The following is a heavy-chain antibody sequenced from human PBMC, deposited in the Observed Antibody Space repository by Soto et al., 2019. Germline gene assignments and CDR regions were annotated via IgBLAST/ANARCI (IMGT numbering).Heavy chain of an antibody. Sequence: QVQLQQWGAGLLKPSETLSLTCAVAGGSFSTYHWSWIRQPPGKGLEWIGEVDHGGNTNYNPSLKNRVTISVDTSKNQFSLKLTSVTAADTAVYFCSRAGYYDVLTGREYPFDSWGQGTLVTVSS. V-gene: IGHV4-34*01. CDR1: GGSFSTYH. CDR3: SRAGYYDVLTGREYPFDS. CDR2: VDHGGNT. D-gene: IGHD3-9*01. J-gene: IGHJ4*02.